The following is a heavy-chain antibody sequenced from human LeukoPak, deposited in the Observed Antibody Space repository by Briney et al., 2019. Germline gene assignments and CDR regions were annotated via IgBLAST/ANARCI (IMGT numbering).Heavy chain of an antibody. V-gene: IGHV1-18*01. CDR2: ISAYNGNT. Sequence: GASVKVSCKASGYTFTSYGISWVRQAPGQGLEWMGWISAYNGNTNYAQKLQGRVTMTTDTSTSTAYMGLRSLRSDDTAVYYCARADYDDYYYYYMDVWGKGTTVTISS. CDR3: ARADYDDYYYYYMDV. J-gene: IGHJ6*03. CDR1: GYTFTSYG. D-gene: IGHD4-17*01.